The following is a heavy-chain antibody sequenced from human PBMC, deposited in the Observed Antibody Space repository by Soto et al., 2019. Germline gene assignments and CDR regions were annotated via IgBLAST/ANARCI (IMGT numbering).Heavy chain of an antibody. CDR2: IWYDGTNK. Sequence: PGGSLRLSCAASGFTFSTYGMHWVRQAPGKGLEWVAVIWYDGTNKYYADSVKGRFTISRDNSKNTLYLEMNSLRVEDTAVYYCARDNGDYGNDYWGQGTLVTVS. D-gene: IGHD4-17*01. CDR3: ARDNGDYGNDY. V-gene: IGHV3-33*01. J-gene: IGHJ4*02. CDR1: GFTFSTYG.